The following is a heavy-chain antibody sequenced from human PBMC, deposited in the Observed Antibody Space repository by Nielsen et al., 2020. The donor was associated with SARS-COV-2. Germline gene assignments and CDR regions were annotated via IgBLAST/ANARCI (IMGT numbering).Heavy chain of an antibody. Sequence: GGSLRLSCAASGFTFSSTFWMNWVRQAPGKGLVWVSRIDSDGSTTRYADSVKGRVTISRDNAKNTLYLQMNSLRAEDTAVYYCARRGALEWLFPAYYGMDVWGQGTTVTVSS. CDR3: ARRGALEWLFPAYYGMDV. V-gene: IGHV3-74*01. J-gene: IGHJ6*02. CDR1: GFTFSSTFW. CDR2: IDSDGSTT. D-gene: IGHD3-3*01.